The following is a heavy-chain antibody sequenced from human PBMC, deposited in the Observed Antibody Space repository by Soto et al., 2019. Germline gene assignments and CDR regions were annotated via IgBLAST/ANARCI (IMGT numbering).Heavy chain of an antibody. CDR3: ARGAPSRITIFGVVDNWFDP. D-gene: IGHD3-3*01. Sequence: QVPLVQSGAEVKKPGASVKVSCKASGYTFTSYGISWVRQAPGQGLEWMGWISAYNGNTNYAQKLQGRVTMTTDTSTSTAYMELRSLRSDDTAVYYCARGAPSRITIFGVVDNWFDPWGQGTLVTVSS. CDR2: ISAYNGNT. CDR1: GYTFTSYG. J-gene: IGHJ5*02. V-gene: IGHV1-18*01.